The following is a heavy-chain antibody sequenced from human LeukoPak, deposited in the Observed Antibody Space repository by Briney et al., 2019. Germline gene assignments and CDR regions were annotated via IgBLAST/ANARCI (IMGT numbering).Heavy chain of an antibody. Sequence: SETLSLTCTVSGGSISSYYWSWIRQPPGKGLEWIGYIYYSGSTNYNPSLKSRVTISVDTSKNQFSLKLSSATAADTAVYYCARDHDDAFDIWGQGTMVTVSS. CDR1: GGSISSYY. CDR3: ARDHDDAFDI. J-gene: IGHJ3*02. V-gene: IGHV4-59*01. CDR2: IYYSGST.